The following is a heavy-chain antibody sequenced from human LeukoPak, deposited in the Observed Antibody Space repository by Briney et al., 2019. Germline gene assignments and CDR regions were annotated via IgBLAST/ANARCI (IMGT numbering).Heavy chain of an antibody. CDR1: GGTFISYA. CDR2: IIPILGIA. D-gene: IGHD4-17*01. V-gene: IGHV1-69*04. CDR3: ARDSVTTVTTDY. J-gene: IGHJ4*02. Sequence: SVKVSCKASGGTFISYAISWVRQAPGQGLEWMGRIIPILGIANYAQKFQGRVTITADKSTSTAYMELSSLRSEDTAVYYCARDSVTTVTTDYWGQGTLVTVSS.